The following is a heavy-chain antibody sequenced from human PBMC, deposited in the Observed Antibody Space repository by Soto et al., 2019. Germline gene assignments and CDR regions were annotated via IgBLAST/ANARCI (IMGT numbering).Heavy chain of an antibody. D-gene: IGHD3-9*01. V-gene: IGHV4-34*01. CDR1: GGSFSGYY. Sequence: QVQLQQWGAGLLKPSETLSLTCAVYGGSFSGYYWSWIRQPPGKGLEWIGEINHSGSTNYNPSLKSRVTISVDTSKNQFSLKLSSVTAADTAVYYCARGGRPLRYASLVFLDIWGQGTMVTVSS. J-gene: IGHJ3*02. CDR3: ARGGRPLRYASLVFLDI. CDR2: INHSGST.